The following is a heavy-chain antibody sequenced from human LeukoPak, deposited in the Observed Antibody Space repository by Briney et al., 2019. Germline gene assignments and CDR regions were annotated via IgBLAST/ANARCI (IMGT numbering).Heavy chain of an antibody. Sequence: GGSLRLSCAASGFIVSNNYMSWVRQAPGKGLEWISVIYSGGNTYYVDSVKGRFIISRDNSKNTVFLQMNALTDEDTAVYYCARDPTGASVWGKGTTVTVSS. CDR1: GFIVSNNY. CDR2: IYSGGNT. D-gene: IGHD1-14*01. J-gene: IGHJ6*04. V-gene: IGHV3-53*01. CDR3: ARDPTGASV.